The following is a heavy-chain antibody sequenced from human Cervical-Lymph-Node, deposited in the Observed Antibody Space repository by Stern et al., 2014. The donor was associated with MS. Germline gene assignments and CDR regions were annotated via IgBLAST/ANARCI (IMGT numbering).Heavy chain of an antibody. CDR2: ISCTSTYI. Sequence: EVQLVESGGGLVKPGGSLRLSCAASGFTFSTHTVNWVRQAPGKGLEWVSSISCTSTYIYYAHYVKGRFTISRDNARNTLYLQMNSLRVDDTAVYYCLRDGGDYWGQGTLVTVSS. CDR3: LRDGGDY. J-gene: IGHJ4*02. D-gene: IGHD3-16*01. CDR1: GFTFSTHT. V-gene: IGHV3-21*01.